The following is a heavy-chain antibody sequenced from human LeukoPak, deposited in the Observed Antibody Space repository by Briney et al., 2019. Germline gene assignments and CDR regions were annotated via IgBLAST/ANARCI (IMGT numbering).Heavy chain of an antibody. CDR3: AREINKWFDP. J-gene: IGHJ5*02. Sequence: PGGSLRLSCAGSGFTFSSHWMHWVRQAPGKGLVWVSRINPDGSITKNADSVKGRFTSSRDNARSTLFLQLNSLRAEDTAVYYCAREINKWFDPWGQGTLVTVSS. V-gene: IGHV3-74*03. CDR1: GFTFSSHW. CDR2: INPDGSIT.